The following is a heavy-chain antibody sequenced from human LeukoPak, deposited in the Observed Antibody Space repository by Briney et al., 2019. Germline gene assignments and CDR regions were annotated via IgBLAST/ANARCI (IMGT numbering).Heavy chain of an antibody. CDR2: IFHSGSA. D-gene: IGHD6-13*01. CDR3: ARDREAAGNLDH. J-gene: IGHJ4*02. V-gene: IGHV4-30-4*01. Sequence: PSETLSLTCTVSGGSISSGDSYWCWIRQPPGKGLEWIGYIFHSGSAYYNPSLKSRVTLSVDTSKNQFSLRLTSVTDADTAVYYCARDREAAGNLDHWGQGTLVTVSS. CDR1: GGSISSGDSY.